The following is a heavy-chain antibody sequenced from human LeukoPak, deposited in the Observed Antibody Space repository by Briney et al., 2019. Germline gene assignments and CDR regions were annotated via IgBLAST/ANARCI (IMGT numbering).Heavy chain of an antibody. J-gene: IGHJ5*02. V-gene: IGHV4-59*11. Sequence: SETLSLTCTVSGGSISSHYWSWLRQPPGKGLEWLGYIYYSGSTNYNPSLKSRVTISVDTSKNQFSLKLSSVTAADTAVYYCARSGGDDILTGYYSFWFDPWGQGTLVSVSS. CDR2: IYYSGST. CDR1: GGSISSHY. CDR3: ARSGGDDILTGYYSFWFDP. D-gene: IGHD3-9*01.